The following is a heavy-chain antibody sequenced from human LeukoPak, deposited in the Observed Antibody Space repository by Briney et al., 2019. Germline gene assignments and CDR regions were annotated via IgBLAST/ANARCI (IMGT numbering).Heavy chain of an antibody. CDR1: GGSISSYY. J-gene: IGHJ4*02. CDR2: IYYSGST. V-gene: IGHV4-59*01. CDR3: VRVRRSSSFFLDY. Sequence: SETLSLTCTVSGGSISSYYLSWIRQPPGKGLEWIGYIYYSGSTNYNPSLKSRVTISVDTSKNPFSLKLSSVTDADTAVYYCVRVRRSSSFFLDYWGQGTLVTVSS. D-gene: IGHD6-13*01.